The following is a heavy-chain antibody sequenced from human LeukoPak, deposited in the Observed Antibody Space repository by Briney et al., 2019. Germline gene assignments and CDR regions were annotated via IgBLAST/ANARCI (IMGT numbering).Heavy chain of an antibody. Sequence: PSETLSLTCTVSGGSISSYYWSWIRQPPGKGLEWIGEINHSGSTNYNPSLKSRVTISVDTSKNQFSLKLSSVTAADTAVYYCARNFIAAAAIDYWGQGTLVTVSS. CDR3: ARNFIAAAAIDY. CDR2: INHSGST. CDR1: GGSISSYY. V-gene: IGHV4-34*01. D-gene: IGHD6-13*01. J-gene: IGHJ4*02.